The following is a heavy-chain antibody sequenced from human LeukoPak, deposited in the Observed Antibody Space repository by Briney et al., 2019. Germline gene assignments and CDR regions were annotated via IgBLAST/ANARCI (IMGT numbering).Heavy chain of an antibody. V-gene: IGHV3-21*01. D-gene: IGHD6-19*01. J-gene: IGHJ4*02. Sequence: GGSLRLSCAASGFTFSSYAMTWVRQAPGKGLEWVSSISGSSSYIYYADSVKGRFTISRDNAKNSLYLQMNSLGAEDTAVYYCARDRQWLAAFDYWGQGTLVTVSS. CDR1: GFTFSSYA. CDR2: ISGSSSYI. CDR3: ARDRQWLAAFDY.